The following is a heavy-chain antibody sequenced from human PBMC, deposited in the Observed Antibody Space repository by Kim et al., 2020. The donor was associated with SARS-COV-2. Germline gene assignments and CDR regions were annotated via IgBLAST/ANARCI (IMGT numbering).Heavy chain of an antibody. J-gene: IGHJ1*01. CDR1: GFTFSSYG. CDR2: ISYDGSNK. V-gene: IGHV3-30*18. D-gene: IGHD1-26*01. Sequence: GGSLRLSCAASGFTFSSYGMHWVRQAPGKGLEWVAVISYDGSNKYYADSVKGRFTISRDNSKNTLYLQMNSLRAEDTAVYYCAKVRGWELLSYFQHWGQGTLVTVSS. CDR3: AKVRGWELLSYFQH.